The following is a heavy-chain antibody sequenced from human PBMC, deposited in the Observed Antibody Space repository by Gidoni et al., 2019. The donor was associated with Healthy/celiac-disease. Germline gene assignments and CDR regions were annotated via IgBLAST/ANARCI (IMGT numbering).Heavy chain of an antibody. CDR1: GGSISSYY. V-gene: IGHV4-59*01. CDR2: IYYSGST. CDR3: ARGSRGWLRLGEVNYFDY. J-gene: IGHJ4*02. Sequence: QVQLQESGPGLVKPSETLSLTCTVSGGSISSYYWSWIRQPPGKGLEWIGYIYYSGSTNYNPSLKSRVTISVDTSKNQFSLKLSSVTAADTAVYYCARGSRGWLRLGEVNYFDYWGQGTLVTVSS. D-gene: IGHD5-12*01.